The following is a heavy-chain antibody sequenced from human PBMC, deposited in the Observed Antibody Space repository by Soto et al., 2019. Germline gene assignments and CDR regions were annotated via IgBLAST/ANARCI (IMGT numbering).Heavy chain of an antibody. CDR1: GLTFSNYW. J-gene: IGHJ4*02. CDR3: TREVSAVFDY. D-gene: IGHD6-25*01. V-gene: IGHV3-74*01. Sequence: GGSLRLSCTASGLTFSNYWVHWFRQTPGKGLVWVSRIDSDGSSTSYADSVKGRFTISRDNAKNTLYLQMNSLRAEDTAVYYCTREVSAVFDYWGQGT. CDR2: IDSDGSST.